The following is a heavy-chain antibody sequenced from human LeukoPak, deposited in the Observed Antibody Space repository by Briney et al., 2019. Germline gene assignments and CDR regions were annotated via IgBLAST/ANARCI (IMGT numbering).Heavy chain of an antibody. CDR2: ISGYDGDR. CDR1: GYTFTTYA. D-gene: IGHD3-22*01. J-gene: IGHJ4*02. CDR3: ARARIDSSGYFLP. V-gene: IGHV1-18*01. Sequence: ASVKVSCKASGYTFTTYAITWVRQAPGQGLEWMGWISGYDGDRNYAQNLQGRVTMTTDTSTSTAYMELRSLRSDDTAVYYCARARIDSSGYFLPWGQGTLVTVSS.